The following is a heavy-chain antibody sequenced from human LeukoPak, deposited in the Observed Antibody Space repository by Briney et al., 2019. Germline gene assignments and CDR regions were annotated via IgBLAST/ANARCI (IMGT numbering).Heavy chain of an antibody. CDR1: GFTFSSYA. J-gene: IGHJ4*02. CDR3: AIGGDCSSGLTTFDY. V-gene: IGHV3-23*01. D-gene: IGHD6-19*01. CDR2: ISGSGGST. Sequence: PPGGSLRLSCAASGFTFSSYAMSWVRQAPGKGLEWVSAISGSGGSTYYADSVKGRFTISRDNSKNTLYLQMNSLRAEDTAVYYCAIGGDCSSGLTTFDYWGQGTLVTVSS.